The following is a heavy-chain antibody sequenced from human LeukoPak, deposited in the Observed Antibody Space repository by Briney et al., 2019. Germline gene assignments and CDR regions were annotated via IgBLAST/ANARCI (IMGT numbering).Heavy chain of an antibody. CDR3: ARSEDYCSGASCYAH. Sequence: GGSLRLSCATSGCIFSTYSLNWVRQVPWKGLEWLSSITGSSNFIHYADSVKGRFTISRDNAKNSLFLQMNSLRAEDTAMYYCARSEDYCSGASCYAHWGQGILVTVSS. D-gene: IGHD2-2*01. V-gene: IGHV3-21*06. CDR2: ITGSSNFI. J-gene: IGHJ4*02. CDR1: GCIFSTYS.